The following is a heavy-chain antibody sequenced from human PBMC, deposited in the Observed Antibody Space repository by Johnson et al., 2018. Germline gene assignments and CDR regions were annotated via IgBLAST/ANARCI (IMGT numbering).Heavy chain of an antibody. D-gene: IGHD1-26*01. V-gene: IGHV3-30-3*01. Sequence: SGGGVVQPGRSLRLSCAASGFTFSSYALHWVRQAPGKGLEWVAFISYDGNNKHYADSVKGRFTISRDNSKNTLYLQMNSLRAEDRAVYYCAKDLGALTPYGMDVWGQGTTVTVSS. CDR1: GFTFSSYA. CDR3: AKDLGALTPYGMDV. CDR2: ISYDGNNK. J-gene: IGHJ6*02.